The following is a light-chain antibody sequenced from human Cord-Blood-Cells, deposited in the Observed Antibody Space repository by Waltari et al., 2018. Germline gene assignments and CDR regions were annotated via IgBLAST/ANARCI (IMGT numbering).Light chain of an antibody. CDR3: QQYGSSPYS. Sequence: DIVLTQSPGTLSLSPGERATLSCRASQSVSSSYLAWDHQKPGQAPRLLIYGASSRATAIPDRFSGSGSGTDFTLTISRLEPEDFAVYYCQQYGSSPYSFGQGTKLEIK. V-gene: IGKV3-20*01. J-gene: IGKJ2*03. CDR1: QSVSSSY. CDR2: GAS.